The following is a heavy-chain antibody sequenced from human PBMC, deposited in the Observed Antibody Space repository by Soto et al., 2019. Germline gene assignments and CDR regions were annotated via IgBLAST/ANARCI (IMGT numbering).Heavy chain of an antibody. V-gene: IGHV1-69*12. Sequence: QVQLVQSGAEVKKPGSSVKVSCRASGGTFGSYVISWVRQAPGQGLEWMGGIIPIFGTANYAQKFQGRVTITADESTSTAYMELSSLRSEDTAVYYCARLLHGYSPVFDYWGQGTLVTVSS. CDR3: ARLLHGYSPVFDY. CDR2: IIPIFGTA. D-gene: IGHD5-18*01. CDR1: GGTFGSYV. J-gene: IGHJ4*02.